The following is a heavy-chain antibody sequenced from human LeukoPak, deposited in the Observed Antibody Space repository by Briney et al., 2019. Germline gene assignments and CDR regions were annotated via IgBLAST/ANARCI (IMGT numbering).Heavy chain of an antibody. CDR2: IDHSGST. CDR1: GGSISSSNW. CDR3: ARGRVRLSHYYDSSGYSNWFDP. D-gene: IGHD3-22*01. V-gene: IGHV4-4*02. J-gene: IGHJ5*02. Sequence: SGTLSLTCAVSGGSISSSNWWSWVRPPPGKGLEWIGEIDHSGSTNYNPSLKSRVTISIDKSKNQFSLKLSSVTAADTAVYYCARGRVRLSHYYDSSGYSNWFDPWGQGTLVTVSS.